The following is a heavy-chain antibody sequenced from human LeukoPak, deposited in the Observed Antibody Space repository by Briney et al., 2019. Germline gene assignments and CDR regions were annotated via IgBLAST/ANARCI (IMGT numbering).Heavy chain of an antibody. CDR2: IDWDDDK. CDR3: AQIWGSGYSAFDI. Sequence: SGPTLVNPTQTLTLTCTFSGFSLSTSGMCVSWIRQPPGKALEWLARIDWDDDKYYSTSLKTRLTISKDTSKNQVVLTMTNMDPVDTATYYCAQIWGSGYSAFDIWGQGTMVTVSS. D-gene: IGHD3-22*01. CDR1: GFSLSTSGMC. J-gene: IGHJ3*02. V-gene: IGHV2-70*11.